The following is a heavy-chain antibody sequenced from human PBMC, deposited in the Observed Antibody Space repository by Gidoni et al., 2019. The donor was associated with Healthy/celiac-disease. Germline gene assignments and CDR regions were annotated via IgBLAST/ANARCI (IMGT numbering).Heavy chain of an antibody. CDR3: ARDRSGIFDY. J-gene: IGHJ4*02. V-gene: IGHV4-59*01. Sequence: QVQLQESGPGLVKPSETLSLTCTVSGGSISSYYWSWIRQPPGKGLGWIGYIYYSGSTNYNPSLKSRVTISVDTSKNQFSLKLSSVTAADTAVYYCARDRSGIFDYWGQGTLVTVSS. D-gene: IGHD6-25*01. CDR2: IYYSGST. CDR1: GGSISSYY.